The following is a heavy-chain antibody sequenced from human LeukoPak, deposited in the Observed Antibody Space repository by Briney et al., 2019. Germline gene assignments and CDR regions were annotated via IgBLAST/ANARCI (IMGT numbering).Heavy chain of an antibody. V-gene: IGHV4-34*01. CDR2: INHSGST. Sequence: SETLSLTCAVYGGSFSGYYWSWIRQPPGKGLEWIGEINHSGSTNYNPSLKSRVTISVDTSKNQFSLKLSSVTAADTAVYYCARLRRGRIQWPWYYYYYMDVWGKGTTVTVSS. CDR3: ARLRRGRIQWPWYYYYYMDV. J-gene: IGHJ6*03. D-gene: IGHD3-16*01. CDR1: GGSFSGYY.